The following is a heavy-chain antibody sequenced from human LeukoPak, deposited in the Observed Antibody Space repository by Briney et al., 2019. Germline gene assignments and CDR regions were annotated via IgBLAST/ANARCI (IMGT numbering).Heavy chain of an antibody. CDR2: IYSGGST. V-gene: IGHV3-53*05. J-gene: IGHJ4*02. Sequence: PGGFLRRSCEASGFTVSSNYMSWVRQAPGLWLEWVSVIYSGGSTYYADSVKGRFTISRDNSKNTLYLQMNSLRAEDTAVYYCARDLLLDYWGQGTLVTVSS. CDR1: GFTVSSNY. CDR3: ARDLLLDY.